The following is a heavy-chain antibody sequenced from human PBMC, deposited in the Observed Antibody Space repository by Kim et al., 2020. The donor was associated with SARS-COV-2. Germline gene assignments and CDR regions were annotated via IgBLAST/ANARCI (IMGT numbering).Heavy chain of an antibody. J-gene: IGHJ4*02. CDR3: ARGGNFGGTGLGFDY. V-gene: IGHV4-4*02. D-gene: IGHD2-15*01. Sequence: SETLSLTCAVSGDVISSSNWWTWVRQPPGKGLEWIGEIFHSGITNYNPSLSSRVSISVDTSKNHFSLNLKSVTAADTAVYYCARGGNFGGTGLGFDYWRQGTLVSVSS. CDR1: GDVISSSNW. CDR2: IFHSGIT.